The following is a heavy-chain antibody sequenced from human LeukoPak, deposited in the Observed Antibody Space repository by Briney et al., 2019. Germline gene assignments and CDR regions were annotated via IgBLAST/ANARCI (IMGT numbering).Heavy chain of an antibody. Sequence: GGSLRLSCVASGFTFRSYSMNWVRQAPGKGLEWVSLISSSGSYIYYAGSVKGRFTISRDNAKNSLYLQMNSLRAEDTAVYYCAREYCSGGTCLPPTWGQGTLVTVSS. V-gene: IGHV3-21*01. CDR3: AREYCSGGTCLPPT. D-gene: IGHD2-15*01. CDR1: GFTFRSYS. J-gene: IGHJ5*02. CDR2: ISSSGSYI.